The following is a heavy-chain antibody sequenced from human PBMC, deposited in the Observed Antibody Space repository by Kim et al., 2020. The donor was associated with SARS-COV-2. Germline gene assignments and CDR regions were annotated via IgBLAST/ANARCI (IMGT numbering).Heavy chain of an antibody. CDR3: AGGVGGRS. CDR1: GYTFPNYW. Sequence: GESLKISCKGSGYTFPNYWIGWVRQMPGKGLEWMGIIYPGDSNTRYSPSFQGQVSISADKSISNAYLQWNSLKASDTAMYYCAGGVGGRSWGQGTLVSVS. V-gene: IGHV5-51*01. J-gene: IGHJ1*01. CDR2: IYPGDSNT. D-gene: IGHD1-26*01.